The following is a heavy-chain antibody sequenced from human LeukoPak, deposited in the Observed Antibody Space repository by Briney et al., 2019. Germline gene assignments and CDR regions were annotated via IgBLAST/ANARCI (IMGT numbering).Heavy chain of an antibody. CDR3: AKDEAWRPAAD. Sequence: GGSLRLSCAPSGFTFTNYAMIWVRQAQGKGLEWVSSITGSGDSAYYADSVKGRFTISRDNSKDTLYLQMNSLRAEDTAIYFCAKDEAWRPAADWGQGTLVTVSS. V-gene: IGHV3-23*01. CDR2: ITGSGDSA. CDR1: GFTFTNYA. D-gene: IGHD2-2*01. J-gene: IGHJ4*02.